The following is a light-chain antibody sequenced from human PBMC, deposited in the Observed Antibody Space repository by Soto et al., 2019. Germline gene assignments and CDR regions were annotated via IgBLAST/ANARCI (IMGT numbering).Light chain of an antibody. J-gene: IGKJ5*01. Sequence: EVLLTQSPATLSLSPGERATLSCRASQSVGSYLAWYQQKPGQAPRLLIYDASKRATDIPTRFSGSGSGTDFTLTISSREPEDFAVYYCQQRNNWPRITFGQGTRLEIK. V-gene: IGKV3-11*01. CDR3: QQRNNWPRIT. CDR2: DAS. CDR1: QSVGSY.